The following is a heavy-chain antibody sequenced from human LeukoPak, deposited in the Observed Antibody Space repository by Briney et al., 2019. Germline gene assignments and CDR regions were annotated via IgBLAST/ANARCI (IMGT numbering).Heavy chain of an antibody. CDR2: ISYDGSNK. J-gene: IGHJ4*02. Sequence: GGSLRLSCAASGFTFSSYGMHWVRQAPGKGLEWVAVISYDGSNKYYADSVKGRFTISRDNSKNTLYLQMNSLRAEDTAVYYCARDSSSTVTKIFDYWGQGTLVTVSS. D-gene: IGHD4-17*01. CDR1: GFTFSSYG. V-gene: IGHV3-30*03. CDR3: ARDSSSTVTKIFDY.